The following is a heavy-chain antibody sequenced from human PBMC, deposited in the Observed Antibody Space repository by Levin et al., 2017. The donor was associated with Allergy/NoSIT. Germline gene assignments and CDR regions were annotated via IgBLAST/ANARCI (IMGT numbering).Heavy chain of an antibody. CDR1: GFTFSSYA. CDR2: ISGSGGST. V-gene: IGHV3-23*01. CDR3: AKSFRFCSGGSCWPPYYYYGMDV. Sequence: GESLKISCAASGFTFSSYAMSWVRQAPGKGLEWVSAISGSGGSTYYADSVKGRFTISRDNSKNTLYLQMNSLRAEDTAVYYCAKSFRFCSGGSCWPPYYYYGMDVWGQGTTVTVSS. D-gene: IGHD2-15*01. J-gene: IGHJ6*02.